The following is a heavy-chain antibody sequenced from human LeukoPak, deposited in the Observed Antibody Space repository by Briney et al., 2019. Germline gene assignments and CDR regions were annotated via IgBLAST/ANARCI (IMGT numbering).Heavy chain of an antibody. D-gene: IGHD2-15*01. Sequence: GGSLRLSCAASGFTFSSYAMSWVRQAPGKGLEWVSAISGSGGNTYYADSVEGRFTISRDNSKNTLYLQMNSLRAEDAAVYYCAKAPVTTCSGAYCYPFDYWGQGTLVTVSS. CDR2: ISGSGGNT. J-gene: IGHJ4*02. V-gene: IGHV3-23*01. CDR1: GFTFSSYA. CDR3: AKAPVTTCSGAYCYPFDY.